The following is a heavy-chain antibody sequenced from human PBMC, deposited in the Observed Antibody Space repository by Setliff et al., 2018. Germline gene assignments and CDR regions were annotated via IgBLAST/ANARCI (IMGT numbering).Heavy chain of an antibody. D-gene: IGHD2-2*01. CDR2: TIPMFGST. J-gene: IGHJ3*02. CDR1: GDTFSSYG. CDR3: TRDTNIVVVPPHRTAFDI. Sequence: SVKVSCKASGDTFSSYGISWVRQAPGQGLEWMGGTIPMFGSTSYAQKFQGRVTIITDESTTTAYMELSSLGSEDTAVYYCTRDTNIVVVPPHRTAFDIWGQGTMVTV. V-gene: IGHV1-69*05.